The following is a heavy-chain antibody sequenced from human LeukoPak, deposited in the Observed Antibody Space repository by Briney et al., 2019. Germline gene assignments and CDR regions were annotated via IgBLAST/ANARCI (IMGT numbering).Heavy chain of an antibody. Sequence: SETLSLTCTVSGGSGSIRSYYWSWIQQPPGKGLEWIGYIYHTGGTNYNPSLKSRVTISVDTSKNQFSLKLSSVTAADTAVYYCARDSSETPWDVWGKGTTVTISS. CDR2: IYHTGGT. D-gene: IGHD6-19*01. V-gene: IGHV4-61*01. J-gene: IGHJ6*04. CDR3: ARDSSETPWDV. CDR1: GGSGSIRSYY.